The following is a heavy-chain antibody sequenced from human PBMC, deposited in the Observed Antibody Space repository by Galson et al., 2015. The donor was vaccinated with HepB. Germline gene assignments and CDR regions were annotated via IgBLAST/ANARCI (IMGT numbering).Heavy chain of an antibody. V-gene: IGHV3-48*01. CDR2: ISSSSSTI. CDR3: ASSLGDILTGGPPYGMDV. Sequence: SLRLSCAASGFTFSSYSMNWVRQAPGKGLEWVSYISSSSSTIYYADSVKGRFTISRDNAKNSLYLQMNSLRAEDTAVYYCASSLGDILTGGPPYGMDVWGQGTTVTVSS. CDR1: GFTFSSYS. J-gene: IGHJ6*02. D-gene: IGHD3-9*01.